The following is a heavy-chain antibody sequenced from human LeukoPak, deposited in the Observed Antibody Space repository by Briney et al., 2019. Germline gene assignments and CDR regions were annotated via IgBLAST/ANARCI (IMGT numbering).Heavy chain of an antibody. CDR1: GYSFTSYG. CDR3: ARDLVCTVNCKDS. Sequence: GESLKISCKGSGYSFTSYGISWVRQAPGQGLEWMGWISAYNGNTNYAQKLQGRVTMTTDTSTSTAYMELRSLRSDDTAVYFCARDLVCTVNCKDSWGQGTLVTVSS. V-gene: IGHV1-18*01. J-gene: IGHJ5*01. CDR2: ISAYNGNT. D-gene: IGHD3/OR15-3a*01.